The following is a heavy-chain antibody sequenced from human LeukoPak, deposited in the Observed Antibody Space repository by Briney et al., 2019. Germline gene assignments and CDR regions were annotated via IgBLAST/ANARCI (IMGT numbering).Heavy chain of an antibody. CDR1: GYSFTSYW. CDR2: IYPGDSDT. V-gene: IGHV5-51*01. D-gene: IGHD2-15*01. J-gene: IGHJ3*02. Sequence: GESLKISCKGSGYSFTSYWIGWVRQMPGKGLEWMGIIYPGDSDTRYSPSFQGQVTISADKSICTAYLQWSSLKASDTAMYYCARRLLGYCSGGSCKGAFDIWGQGTMVTVSS. CDR3: ARRLLGYCSGGSCKGAFDI.